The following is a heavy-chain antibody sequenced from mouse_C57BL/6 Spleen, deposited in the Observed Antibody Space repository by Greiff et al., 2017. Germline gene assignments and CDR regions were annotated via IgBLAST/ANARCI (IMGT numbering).Heavy chain of an antibody. CDR2: FYPGSGSI. V-gene: IGHV1-62-2*01. CDR3: ARHEGDLLRSDYYAMDY. J-gene: IGHJ4*01. D-gene: IGHD1-1*01. CDR1: GYTFTEYT. Sequence: QVQLQQSGAELVKPGASVKLSCKASGYTFTEYTIHWVKQRSGQGLEWIGWFYPGSGSIKYNEKFKDKATLTADKSSSTVYMELSRLTSEDSAVYFCARHEGDLLRSDYYAMDYWGQGTSVTVSS.